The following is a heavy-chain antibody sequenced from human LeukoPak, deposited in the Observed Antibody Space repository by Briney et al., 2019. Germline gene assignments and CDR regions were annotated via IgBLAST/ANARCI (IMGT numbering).Heavy chain of an antibody. CDR3: ARGYSYGQPPDWFHP. CDR2: INPNSGGT. V-gene: IGHV1-2*02. Sequence: ASVKVSCKASGYTFTGYYMHWVRQAPGQGLEWMGWINPNSGGTNYAQKFQGRVTMTRDTSISTAYMELRRLRSDDTAVYYCARGYSYGQPPDWFHPWGQGTLVTVSS. J-gene: IGHJ5*02. CDR1: GYTFTGYY. D-gene: IGHD5-18*01.